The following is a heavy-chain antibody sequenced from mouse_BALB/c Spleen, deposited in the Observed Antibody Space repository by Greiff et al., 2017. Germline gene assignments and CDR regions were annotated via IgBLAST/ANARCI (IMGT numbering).Heavy chain of an antibody. CDR2: IDPENGDT. CDR3: NAPGSTMITTGIFAY. CDR1: GFNIKDYY. D-gene: IGHD2-4*01. V-gene: IGHV14-4*02. Sequence: VQLQQSGAELVRSGASVKLSCTASGFNIKDYYMHWVTQRPEQGLEWIGWIDPENGDTEYAPKFQGKATMTADTSSNTAYLQLSSLTSEDTAVYYCNAPGSTMITTGIFAYWGQGTLVTVSA. J-gene: IGHJ3*01.